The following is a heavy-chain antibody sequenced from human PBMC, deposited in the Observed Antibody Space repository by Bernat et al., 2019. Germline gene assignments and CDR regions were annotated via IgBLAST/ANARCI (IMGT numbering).Heavy chain of an antibody. J-gene: IGHJ6*02. V-gene: IGHV3-23*01. CDR1: GFTFSSYA. CDR2: ISGSGGST. D-gene: IGHD3-3*01. Sequence: EVQLLESGGGLVQPGGSLRLSCAASGFTFSSYAMSWVRQAPGKGLEWVSAISGSGGSTYYADSVKGRFTISRDNSKNTLYLQMNSLRAEDTAVYYCATVHTIWSGTNYYYYGMDVWGQGTTVTVSS. CDR3: ATVHTIWSGTNYYYYGMDV.